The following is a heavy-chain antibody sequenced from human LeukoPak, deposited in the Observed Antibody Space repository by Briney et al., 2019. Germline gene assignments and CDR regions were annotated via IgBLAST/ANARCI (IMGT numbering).Heavy chain of an antibody. D-gene: IGHD4-23*01. J-gene: IGHJ4*02. Sequence: QAGRSLRLSCAVSGYSFSSHSMHWVRQAPGKGLEWVAAIWYDGSQKYYADTVRSRFTVSRDNSKNTLYLQMDSLRAEDTAVYYCARLYGANVGYLDYWGQGTLVTVSS. CDR1: GYSFSSHS. CDR2: IWYDGSQK. CDR3: ARLYGANVGYLDY. V-gene: IGHV3-33*03.